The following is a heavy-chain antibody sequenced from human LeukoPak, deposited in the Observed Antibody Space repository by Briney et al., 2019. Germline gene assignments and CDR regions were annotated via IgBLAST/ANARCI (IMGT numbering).Heavy chain of an antibody. V-gene: IGHV3-66*01. D-gene: IGHD2-21*02. CDR3: ARVSVTAGSDAFDI. CDR1: GLIVSFNY. Sequence: GGSLRLSCAASGLIVSFNYMGWVRQAPGRGLEWVSVIYNGSSTYYADSVKGRFTISRDYSKNTLCLQMNSLRADDTAVYYCARVSVTAGSDAFDIWGQGTMVTVSS. J-gene: IGHJ3*02. CDR2: IYNGSST.